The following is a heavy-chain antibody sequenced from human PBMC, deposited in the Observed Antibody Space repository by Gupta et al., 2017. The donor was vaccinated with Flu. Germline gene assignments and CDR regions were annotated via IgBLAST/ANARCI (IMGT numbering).Heavy chain of an antibody. J-gene: IGHJ5*02. V-gene: IGHV3-49*03. Sequence: EVQLVESGGGLVQPGRSLRLSCTASGFTFGDYAMSWFRQAPGKGLEWVGFIRSKAYGGTTEYAASVKGRFTISRDDSKSIAYLQMNSLKTEDTAVYYCTRGSVTDYLSFDPWGQGTLVTVSS. CDR2: IRSKAYGGTT. D-gene: IGHD4-17*01. CDR1: GFTFGDYA. CDR3: TRGSVTDYLSFDP.